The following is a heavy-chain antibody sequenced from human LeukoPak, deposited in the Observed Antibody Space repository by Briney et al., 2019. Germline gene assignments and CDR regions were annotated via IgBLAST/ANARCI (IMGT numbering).Heavy chain of an antibody. CDR1: GGSFSGYY. Sequence: PSETLSLTCAVYGGSFSGYYWSWIRQPPGKGLEWIGEINHSGSTNYNPSLKSRVTISVNTSKNQFSLKLSSVTAADTAVYYCARVQRNCFDYWGQGTLVTVSS. J-gene: IGHJ4*02. CDR3: ARVQRNCFDY. V-gene: IGHV4-34*01. CDR2: INHSGST.